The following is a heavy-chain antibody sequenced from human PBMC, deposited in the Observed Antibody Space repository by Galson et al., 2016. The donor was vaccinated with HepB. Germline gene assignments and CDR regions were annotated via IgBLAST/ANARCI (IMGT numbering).Heavy chain of an antibody. V-gene: IGHV3-30*04. CDR3: AGGGLYDSPTGDFDY. J-gene: IGHJ4*02. D-gene: IGHD3-22*01. CDR2: ISYDGHKK. Sequence: SLRLSCAASGFTFSRYNMHWVRQAPGKGLEWVAFISYDGHKKYYTDSVKGRFSIARDNSKNSLHLQMNSLRVEDTAVYYCAGGGLYDSPTGDFDYWGQGSLVTVSS. CDR1: GFTFSRYN.